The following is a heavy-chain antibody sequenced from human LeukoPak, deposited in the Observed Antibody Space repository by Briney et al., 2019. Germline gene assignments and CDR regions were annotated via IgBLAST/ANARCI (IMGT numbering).Heavy chain of an antibody. J-gene: IGHJ4*02. Sequence: GGSLRLSCSASGSTFSSYAMHGVRQAPGKGLEYVSAISSNGGSTYYADSVKGRFTISRDNSKNTLYLQMSSLRAEDTAVYYCVKDGSGSYYDYWGQGTLVTVSS. CDR2: ISSNGGST. CDR1: GSTFSSYA. CDR3: VKDGSGSYYDY. D-gene: IGHD3-10*01. V-gene: IGHV3-64D*06.